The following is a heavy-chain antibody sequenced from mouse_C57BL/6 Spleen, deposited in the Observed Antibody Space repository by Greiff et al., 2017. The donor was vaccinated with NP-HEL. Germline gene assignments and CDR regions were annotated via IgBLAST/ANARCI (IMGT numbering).Heavy chain of an antibody. D-gene: IGHD2-1*01. CDR2: LDPSDSYT. J-gene: IGHJ4*01. CDR3: ARREIYYGNYVYAMDY. Sequence: QVQLQQPGAELVKPGASVKLSCKASGYTFTSYWMQWVKQRPGQGLEWIGELDPSDSYTNYNQKFKGKATLTVDTSSSTAYMQLSSLTSEDSAVYYCARREIYYGNYVYAMDYWGQGTSVTVSS. CDR1: GYTFTSYW. V-gene: IGHV1-50*01.